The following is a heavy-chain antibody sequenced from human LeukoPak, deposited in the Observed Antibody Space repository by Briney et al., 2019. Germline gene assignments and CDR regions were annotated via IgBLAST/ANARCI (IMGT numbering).Heavy chain of an antibody. CDR1: GGTFSSYA. V-gene: IGHV1-18*01. J-gene: IGHJ4*02. D-gene: IGHD1-14*01. Sequence: ASVKVSCKASGGTFSSYAISWVRQAPGQGLEWMGWISAYNGNTNYAQKLQGRVTMTTDTSTSTAYMELRSLRSDDTAVYYCASWHRYRFDYWGQGTLVTVSS. CDR2: ISAYNGNT. CDR3: ASWHRYRFDY.